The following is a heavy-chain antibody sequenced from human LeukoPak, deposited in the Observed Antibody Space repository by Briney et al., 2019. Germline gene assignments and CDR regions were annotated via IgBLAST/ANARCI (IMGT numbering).Heavy chain of an antibody. Sequence: GGSLRLSCAASGFTFSDYSMNWVRQAPGKGLEWVAVILYDGSNKYYADSVKGRFTISRDNSKNTLYLQMNSLRDEDTAVYYCAKDHYDSSVGGGYFDYWGQGTLVTVSS. CDR2: ILYDGSNK. V-gene: IGHV3-30*18. CDR1: GFTFSDYS. CDR3: AKDHYDSSVGGGYFDY. D-gene: IGHD3-22*01. J-gene: IGHJ4*02.